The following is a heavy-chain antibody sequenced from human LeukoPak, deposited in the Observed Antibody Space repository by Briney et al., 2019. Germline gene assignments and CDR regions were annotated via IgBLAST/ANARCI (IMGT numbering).Heavy chain of an antibody. V-gene: IGHV3-23*01. CDR3: AKGLYHYYGSGSYTLDY. D-gene: IGHD3-10*01. Sequence: GRSLRLSCAASGFTFSSYAMSWVRQAPGKGLEWVSAVSGSGTGSYYADSVKGRFTISRDNSKNTLYLQMNSLRAEDTAVYYCAKGLYHYYGSGSYTLDYWGQGTQVTVSS. CDR1: GFTFSSYA. J-gene: IGHJ4*02. CDR2: VSGSGTGS.